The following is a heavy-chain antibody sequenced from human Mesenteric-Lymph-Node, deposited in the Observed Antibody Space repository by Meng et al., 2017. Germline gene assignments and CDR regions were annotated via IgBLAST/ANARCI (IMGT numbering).Heavy chain of an antibody. Sequence: QVQAGGPVQVTASPTLVPPCTVSGGSISSGGYYWTWIRQHPGKGLEWFGHIYYSGSTFYNPSLKRRVIISIDTSKNQFSLNLRSVTAADTAVYYCARVSSGWDYFDYWGQGTLVTVSS. V-gene: IGHV4-31*03. CDR3: ARVSSGWDYFDY. D-gene: IGHD6-19*01. CDR1: GGSISSGGYY. CDR2: IYYSGST. J-gene: IGHJ4*02.